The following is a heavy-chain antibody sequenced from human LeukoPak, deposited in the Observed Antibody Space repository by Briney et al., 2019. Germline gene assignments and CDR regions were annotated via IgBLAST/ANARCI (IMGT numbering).Heavy chain of an antibody. V-gene: IGHV3-23*01. J-gene: IGHJ4*02. D-gene: IGHD6-13*01. CDR1: GFTFSSSP. CDR3: AKVSQWGNSRWYEGD. Sequence: GGSLRLSCAASGFTFSSSPMSWVRQAPGKGPDWVSSISADGPTYYADSVKGRFTISRDNSKNTLYLQMNSLRGEDTAVYYCAKVSQWGNSRWYEGDWGQGTLVTVSS. CDR2: ISADGPT.